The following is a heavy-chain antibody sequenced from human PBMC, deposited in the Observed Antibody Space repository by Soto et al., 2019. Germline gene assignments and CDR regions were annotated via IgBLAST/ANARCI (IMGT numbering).Heavy chain of an antibody. V-gene: IGHV1-18*01. CDR1: GYNFNIYG. D-gene: IGHD3-3*01. Sequence: ASVTVSCTSSGYNFNIYGINWVRQTPGQGLELMGWISAYDGKTTYAEKFQGRVTMTTDASTSTAYMELRSLRSDDTAVYYCARDPHEYWTSYWFDPWGQGTLVTVSS. CDR2: ISAYDGKT. J-gene: IGHJ5*02. CDR3: ARDPHEYWTSYWFDP.